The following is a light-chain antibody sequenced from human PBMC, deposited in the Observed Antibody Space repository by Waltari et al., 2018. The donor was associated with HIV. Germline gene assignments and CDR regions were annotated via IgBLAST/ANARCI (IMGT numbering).Light chain of an antibody. V-gene: IGKV3-15*01. Sequence: EIVMTQSPATLSVSPGERATLSCRASQSVSSNLVWYQQKPGQVPRVLIYGASTRATGIPARFSGSGSGTEFTLTISSLQSEDFAVYYCQQYNNWPPLTFGGGTKVEIK. CDR1: QSVSSN. CDR2: GAS. CDR3: QQYNNWPPLT. J-gene: IGKJ4*01.